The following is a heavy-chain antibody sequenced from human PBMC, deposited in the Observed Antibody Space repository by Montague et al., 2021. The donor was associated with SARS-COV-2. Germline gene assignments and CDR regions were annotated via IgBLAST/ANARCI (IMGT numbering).Heavy chain of an antibody. CDR3: AKSQTNTAMDLFDY. CDR2: ISGSGGST. D-gene: IGHD5-18*01. Sequence: SLRLSCAASGFPFNYYAMSWVRQAPGKGLEWVSAISGSGGSTYYADSVKGRFTISRDNSKNTLYLQMNTLRAEDTAVHYCAKSQTNTAMDLFDYWGQGTLVTVSS. V-gene: IGHV3-23*01. J-gene: IGHJ4*02. CDR1: GFPFNYYA.